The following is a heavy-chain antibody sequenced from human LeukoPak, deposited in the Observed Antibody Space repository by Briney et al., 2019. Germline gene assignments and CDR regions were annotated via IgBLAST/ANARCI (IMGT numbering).Heavy chain of an antibody. CDR2: IYYSGST. V-gene: IGHV4-61*01. CDR3: ARRSSEGYYYYYMDV. J-gene: IGHJ6*03. D-gene: IGHD3-10*01. Sequence: SETLSLTCSVSGGSVSSGSFYWSWIRQPPGKGLEWIGYIYYSGSTNYNPPLKSRVTISVDTSKNQFSLKLSSVTAADTAVYFCARRSSEGYYYYYMDVWGKGTTVTVSS. CDR1: GGSVSSGSFY.